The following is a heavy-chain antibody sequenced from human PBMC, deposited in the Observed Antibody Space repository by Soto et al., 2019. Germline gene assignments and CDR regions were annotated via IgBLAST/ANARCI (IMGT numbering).Heavy chain of an antibody. J-gene: IGHJ4*02. Sequence: GGSLRLSCAASGFTFSSYGMHWVRQAPGKGLEWVAVIWYDGSNKYYADSVKGRFTISRDNSKDTLYLQMNSLRAEDTAVYYCARDKYSSGWYYFDYWGQGTLVTVSS. D-gene: IGHD6-19*01. CDR2: IWYDGSNK. V-gene: IGHV3-33*01. CDR1: GFTFSSYG. CDR3: ARDKYSSGWYYFDY.